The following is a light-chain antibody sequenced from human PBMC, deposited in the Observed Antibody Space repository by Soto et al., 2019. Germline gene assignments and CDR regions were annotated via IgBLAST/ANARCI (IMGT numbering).Light chain of an antibody. V-gene: IGKV3-15*01. CDR2: RAS. CDR1: QSINSN. J-gene: IGKJ4*01. Sequence: VMTQSPAILSLSPGERATLSCRASQSINSNLAWYQQKPGQAPRLLMFRASTRATGFPARFSGSGSGTEFNLTISSLQSEDFATYYCQQYDNYPLTFGGGTKVEIK. CDR3: QQYDNYPLT.